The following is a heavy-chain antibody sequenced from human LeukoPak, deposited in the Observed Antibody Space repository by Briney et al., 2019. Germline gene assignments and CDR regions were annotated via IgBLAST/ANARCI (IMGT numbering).Heavy chain of an antibody. Sequence: ASVKVSCKASGYTFTGYYMHWVRQAPGQGLEWMGWINPNSGGTNYAQKLQGRVTMTRDTSISTAYMELSRLRSDDTAVYYCAPDRTYCSGGSCHAGALDYWGQGTLVTVSS. CDR3: APDRTYCSGGSCHAGALDY. D-gene: IGHD2-15*01. CDR1: GYTFTGYY. CDR2: INPNSGGT. J-gene: IGHJ4*02. V-gene: IGHV1-2*02.